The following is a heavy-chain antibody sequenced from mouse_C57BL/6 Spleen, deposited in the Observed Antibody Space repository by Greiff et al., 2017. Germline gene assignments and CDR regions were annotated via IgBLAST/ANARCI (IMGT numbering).Heavy chain of an antibody. CDR2: LYPGSGNT. Sequence: VQLQESGAELVRPGASVKLSCKASGYTFTDYYINWVKQRPGQGLEWIARLYPGSGNTYYNEKFKGKATLTAEKSSSTAYMQLSSLTSEDSAVYFCARDYGSSYGFAYWGQGTLVTVSA. J-gene: IGHJ3*01. D-gene: IGHD1-1*01. CDR3: ARDYGSSYGFAY. V-gene: IGHV1-76*01. CDR1: GYTFTDYY.